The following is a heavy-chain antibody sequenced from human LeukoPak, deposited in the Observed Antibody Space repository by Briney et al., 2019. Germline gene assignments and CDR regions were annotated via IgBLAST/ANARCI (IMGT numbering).Heavy chain of an antibody. J-gene: IGHJ4*02. D-gene: IGHD6-6*01. CDR1: GGTFGSYA. V-gene: IGHV1-69*13. CDR3: ARGGSRQISSSDFDY. CDR2: IIPIFGTA. Sequence: GASVKVSCKASGGTFGSYAISWVRQAPGQGLEWMGGIIPIFGTANYAQKFQGRVTITADESTSTAYMELSSLRSEDTAVYYCARGGSRQISSSDFDYWGQGTLVTVSS.